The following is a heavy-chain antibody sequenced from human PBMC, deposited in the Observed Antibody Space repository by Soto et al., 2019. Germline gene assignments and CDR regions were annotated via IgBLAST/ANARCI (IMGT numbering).Heavy chain of an antibody. CDR1: GFTFSSYA. J-gene: IGHJ5*02. Sequence: HPGGSLRLSCAASGFTFSSYAMSWVRQAPGKGLEWVSAISGSGGSTYYADSVKGRFTISRDNSKNTLYLQMNSLRAEDTAVYYCAKDPSRVSSSSNNRFDPWGQGTLVTVSS. CDR2: ISGSGGST. V-gene: IGHV3-23*01. CDR3: AKDPSRVSSSSNNRFDP. D-gene: IGHD6-6*01.